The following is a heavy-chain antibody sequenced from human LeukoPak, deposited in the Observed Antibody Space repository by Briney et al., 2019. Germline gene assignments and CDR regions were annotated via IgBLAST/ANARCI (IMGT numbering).Heavy chain of an antibody. CDR3: ARRSLDIVATTLFDY. D-gene: IGHD5-12*01. J-gene: IGHJ4*02. CDR1: GGSFSGYY. Sequence: SETLSLTCGVYGGSFSGYYWGWIRQPPGKGLEWIGSIYYSGSTYYNPSLKSRVTISVDTSKNQFSLKLSSVTAADTAVYYCARRSLDIVATTLFDYWGQGTLVTVSS. V-gene: IGHV4-39*01. CDR2: IYYSGST.